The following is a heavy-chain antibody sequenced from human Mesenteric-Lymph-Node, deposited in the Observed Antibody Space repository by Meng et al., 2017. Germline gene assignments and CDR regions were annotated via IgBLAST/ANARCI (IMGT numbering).Heavy chain of an antibody. CDR2: INPSDGST. V-gene: IGHV1-46*01. D-gene: IGHD2-21*02. J-gene: IGHJ4*02. CDR3: ARTASRGRSYYYFDC. Sequence: GQRVQSGAEVEQPGASVELSCQASGYTFTNYFMHWVRQAPGQGLEWMGLINPSDGSTTYTQKFQGRVTMTRDTSTSKVYMELSSLRSDDTAVYYCARTASRGRSYYYFDCWGQGTLVTVSS. CDR1: GYTFTNYF.